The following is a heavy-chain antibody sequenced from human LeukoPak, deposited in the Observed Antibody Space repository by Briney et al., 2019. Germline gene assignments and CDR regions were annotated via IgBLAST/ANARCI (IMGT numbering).Heavy chain of an antibody. J-gene: IGHJ4*02. CDR1: GGSISSYY. CDR3: ARTISYYDIPYFDY. V-gene: IGHV4-59*01. Sequence: SETLSPTCTVSGGSISSYYWSWIRQPPGKGLEWIGYIYYSGSTNYNPSLKSRVTISVDTSKNQFSLKLSSVTAADTAVYYCARTISYYDIPYFDYWGQGTLVTVSS. CDR2: IYYSGST. D-gene: IGHD3-9*01.